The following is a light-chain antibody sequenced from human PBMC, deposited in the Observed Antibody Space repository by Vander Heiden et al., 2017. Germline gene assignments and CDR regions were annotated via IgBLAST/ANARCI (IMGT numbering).Light chain of an antibody. Sequence: QSVLTQPHPVSGAPGQRVTISGTRSSSIIGAGYDVHWYHQRPATAPILLLYGNSNRPSGVPDRFSGSKSGTSASLATTGLQADEEADYYCPSYHRSLSGYVFGTGTKVTVL. CDR3: PSYHRSLSGYV. V-gene: IGLV1-40*01. CDR2: GNS. CDR1: SSIIGAGYD. J-gene: IGLJ1*01.